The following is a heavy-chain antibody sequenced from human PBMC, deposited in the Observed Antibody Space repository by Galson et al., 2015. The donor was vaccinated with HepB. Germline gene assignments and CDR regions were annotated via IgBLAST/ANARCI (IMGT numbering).Heavy chain of an antibody. Sequence: SLRLSCAASGFTFSNAWMSWVRQAPGKGLEWVGRIKSKTDGGTTDYAAPVKGRFTISRDDSKNTLYLQMNSLKTEDTAVYYCTTDPVFFMVRGGSAHGRGQGTLVTVSS. CDR2: IKSKTDGGTT. J-gene: IGHJ4*02. CDR3: TTDPVFFMVRGGSAHG. D-gene: IGHD3-10*01. V-gene: IGHV3-15*01. CDR1: GFTFSNAW.